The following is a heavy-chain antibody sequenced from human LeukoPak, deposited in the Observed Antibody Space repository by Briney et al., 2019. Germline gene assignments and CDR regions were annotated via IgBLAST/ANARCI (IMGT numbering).Heavy chain of an antibody. CDR1: GYTFTSYG. Sequence: GASVKVSCKASGYTFTSYGISWVRQAPGQGLEWMGWISAYNGNTNYAQKLQGRVTMTTDTSTSTAYMELRSLRSDDTAVYYCARYYDSSGYRVYYYMDVWGKGTTVTLSS. D-gene: IGHD3-22*01. CDR3: ARYYDSSGYRVYYYMDV. V-gene: IGHV1-18*01. CDR2: ISAYNGNT. J-gene: IGHJ6*03.